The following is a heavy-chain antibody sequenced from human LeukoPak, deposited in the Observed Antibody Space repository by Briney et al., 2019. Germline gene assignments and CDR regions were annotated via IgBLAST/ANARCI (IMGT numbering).Heavy chain of an antibody. CDR2: IKQDGSEK. Sequence: GGSLRLSCATSGFPFETNAMSWVRQAPGKGLEWVANIKQDGSEKYYVDSVKGRFTISRDNAKNSLYLQMNSLRAEDTAVYYCARTEKGVVVPAAIFRSNYYYYMDVWGKGTTVTVSS. D-gene: IGHD2-2*01. CDR3: ARTEKGVVVPAAIFRSNYYYYMDV. J-gene: IGHJ6*03. V-gene: IGHV3-7*01. CDR1: GFPFETNA.